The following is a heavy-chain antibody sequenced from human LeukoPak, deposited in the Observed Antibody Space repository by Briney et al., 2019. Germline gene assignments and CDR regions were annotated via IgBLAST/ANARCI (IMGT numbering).Heavy chain of an antibody. Sequence: GGSLRLSCAASGFTFSSYAMSWVRQAPGKGLEWVSGISASGGSTYYADSVKGRFTISRDNSKNTLYLQMNSLRAEDTAVYYCARIDGYNARSFDYWGQGTLVTVSS. D-gene: IGHD5-24*01. J-gene: IGHJ4*02. CDR2: ISASGGST. V-gene: IGHV3-23*01. CDR3: ARIDGYNARSFDY. CDR1: GFTFSSYA.